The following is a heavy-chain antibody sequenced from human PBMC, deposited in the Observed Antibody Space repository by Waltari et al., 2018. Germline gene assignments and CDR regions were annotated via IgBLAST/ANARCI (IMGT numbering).Heavy chain of an antibody. D-gene: IGHD2-15*01. J-gene: IGHJ4*02. Sequence: QLQLQESGPGLLKPSGTLPLTCAAPGDPISSPYWRSWVRQPPGKGLEWIGQVYGGGRTNYNTSFATRVTVALDTYNNQFSLKVTSATAADTAVYYCARDRGRGLYLDSWGPGLLVTVSP. CDR2: VYGGGRT. CDR1: GDPISSPYW. V-gene: IGHV4-4*02. CDR3: ARDRGRGLYLDS.